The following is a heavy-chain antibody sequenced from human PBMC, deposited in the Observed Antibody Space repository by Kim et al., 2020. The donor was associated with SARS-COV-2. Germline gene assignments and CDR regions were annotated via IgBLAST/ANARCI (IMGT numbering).Heavy chain of an antibody. D-gene: IGHD3-22*01. CDR3: ARDLTPCFSPTCNDSSGYYYGNYFDY. CDR2: IWYDGSNK. J-gene: IGHJ4*02. Sequence: GGSLRLSCAASGFTFSSYGMHWVRQAPGKGLEWVAVIWYDGSNKYYADSVKGRFTISRDNSKNTLYLQMNSLRAEDTAVYYCARDLTPCFSPTCNDSSGYYYGNYFDYWGQGTLVTVSS. CDR1: GFTFSSYG. V-gene: IGHV3-33*01.